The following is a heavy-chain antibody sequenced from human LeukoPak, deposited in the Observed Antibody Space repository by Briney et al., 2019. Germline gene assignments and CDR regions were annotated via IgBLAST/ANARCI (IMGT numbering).Heavy chain of an antibody. D-gene: IGHD3-22*01. CDR3: ARDYYDSSGYSS. CDR2: IYYSGST. CDR1: GGSISSSSYY. V-gene: IGHV4-39*01. J-gene: IGHJ5*02. Sequence: SETLSLTCTVSGGSISSSSYYWGWIRQPPGKGLEWIGCIYYSGSTYYNPSLKSRVTISVDTSKNQFSLKLSSVTAADTAVYYCARDYYDSSGYSSWGQGTLVTVSS.